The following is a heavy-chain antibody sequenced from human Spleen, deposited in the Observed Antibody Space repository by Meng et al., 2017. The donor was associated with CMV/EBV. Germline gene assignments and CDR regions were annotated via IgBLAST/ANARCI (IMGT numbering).Heavy chain of an antibody. CDR3: ARDLSKRGGSYYNNYYGMDV. V-gene: IGHV3-30*02. Sequence: GESLKISCAVSGFILSRYWMSWVRQAPGKGLEWVAFIRYDGSNKDYADSVKGRFTISRDNSKNTLYLQMNSLRGEDTAVYYCARDLSKRGGSYYNNYYGMDVWGQGTTVTVSS. CDR1: GFILSRYW. CDR2: IRYDGSNK. D-gene: IGHD1-26*01. J-gene: IGHJ6*02.